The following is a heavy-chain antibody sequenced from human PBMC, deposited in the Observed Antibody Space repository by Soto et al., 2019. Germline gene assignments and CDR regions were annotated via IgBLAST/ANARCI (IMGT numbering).Heavy chain of an antibody. CDR1: AFTFNNDA. CDR2: IGGSGGST. V-gene: IGHV3-23*01. J-gene: IGHJ4*02. CDR3: AKDFDGYGSETSDY. Sequence: GGSLRPSCAASAFTFNNDAISWDRQAPGEGLEWVSAIGGSGGSTYYADSVKGRFTISRDKSKSTLYLQMRSLRTEDTAVYYCAKDFDGYGSETSDYWGQGALVTVS. D-gene: IGHD3-10*01.